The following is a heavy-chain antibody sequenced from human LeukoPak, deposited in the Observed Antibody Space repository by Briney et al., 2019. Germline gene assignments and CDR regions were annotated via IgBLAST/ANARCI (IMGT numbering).Heavy chain of an antibody. CDR3: AKVETWAGYCSSTSCYVDYFDY. Sequence: GGSLRLSCAASGFTFSGSAMHWVRQASGKGLEGVSGISGSGGRTHYADSVKVRFTISIDKSKNTLYLQMNSLRAEDTAVYYCAKVETWAGYCSSTSCYVDYFDYWGQGTLVTVSS. CDR2: ISGSGGRT. CDR1: GFTFSGSA. D-gene: IGHD2-2*03. J-gene: IGHJ4*02. V-gene: IGHV3-23*01.